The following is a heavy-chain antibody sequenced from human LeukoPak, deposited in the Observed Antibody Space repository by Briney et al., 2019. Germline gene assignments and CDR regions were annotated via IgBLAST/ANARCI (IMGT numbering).Heavy chain of an antibody. Sequence: GGSLRLSCAASGFTVSINYMTWVRQAPGKGLEWVSVIYSGGSTYYADSVKGRFTISRDNSKSTVYLQMNSLRAEDTAVYYCARGWVVATGAFDMWGQGTMVTVSS. CDR1: GFTVSINY. J-gene: IGHJ3*02. V-gene: IGHV3-53*01. CDR3: ARGWVVATGAFDM. D-gene: IGHD1-1*01. CDR2: IYSGGST.